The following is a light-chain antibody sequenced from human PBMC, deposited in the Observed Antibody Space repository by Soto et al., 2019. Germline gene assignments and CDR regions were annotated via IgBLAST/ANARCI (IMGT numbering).Light chain of an antibody. Sequence: DIQMTQSPSSVSASVGDRVTLTCRASQGIGDRLAWYQQKPGKVPQLLIYFASTLGSGVPSRFSGSGSGTEFTLTISRLQPDDVATYYCLQYSSHSWTFGQGTKVDIK. CDR1: QGIGDR. J-gene: IGKJ1*01. CDR2: FAS. CDR3: LQYSSHSWT. V-gene: IGKV1-5*01.